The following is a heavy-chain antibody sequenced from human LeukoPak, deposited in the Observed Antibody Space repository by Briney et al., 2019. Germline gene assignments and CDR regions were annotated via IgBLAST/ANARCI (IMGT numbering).Heavy chain of an antibody. D-gene: IGHD4-17*01. V-gene: IGHV3-33*01. J-gene: IGHJ6*02. CDR2: IWYDGSNK. CDR3: ARESIGDAHYYYYGMDV. Sequence: PGRSLRLSCAASGFTFSSYGMHWVRQAPGKGLEWVAVIWYDGSNKYYADSVKGRFTISRDNSKNTLYLQMNSLRAEDTAVYYCARESIGDAHYYYYGMDVWGQGTTVTVSS. CDR1: GFTFSSYG.